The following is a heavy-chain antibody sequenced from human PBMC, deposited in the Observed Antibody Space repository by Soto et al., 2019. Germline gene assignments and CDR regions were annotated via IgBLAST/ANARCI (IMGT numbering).Heavy chain of an antibody. CDR2: IYYSGST. Sequence: NPSETLSLTCTVSGGSISSYYWSWIRQSPGKGLEWIGYIYYSGSTNYNPSLKSRVTISEDTSKNQFSLNLSSVTAADTAVYYCARGCITTSCYLAYYYFGLDVWGRGTTVTVSS. D-gene: IGHD2-2*01. V-gene: IGHV4-59*01. CDR3: ARGCITTSCYLAYYYFGLDV. CDR1: GGSISSYY. J-gene: IGHJ6*02.